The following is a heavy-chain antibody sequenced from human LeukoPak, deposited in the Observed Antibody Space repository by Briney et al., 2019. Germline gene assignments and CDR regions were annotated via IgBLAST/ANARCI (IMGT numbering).Heavy chain of an antibody. CDR3: ARDNDWAFHY. CDR2: INHNGEMI. CDR1: GFTFSNYV. D-gene: IGHD3-9*01. Sequence: PGGPLRLSCAASGFTFSNYVMSWVRQAPGKGLEWVSYINHNGEMIFYPDFVKGRFTISRDYAKNSLYLQMNSLRDEDTAVYYCARDNDWAFHYWGQGTLVTVSS. J-gene: IGHJ4*02. V-gene: IGHV3-48*02.